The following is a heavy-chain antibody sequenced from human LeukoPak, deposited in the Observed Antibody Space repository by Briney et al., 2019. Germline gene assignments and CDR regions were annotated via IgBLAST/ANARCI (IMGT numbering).Heavy chain of an antibody. J-gene: IGHJ3*02. CDR1: GYTFTSYD. CDR2: MKLNSGNT. CDR3: ARPQLYDYVWGSYRSSFAFDI. Sequence: VASVKVSCKASGYTFTSYDINWVRQAPGQVLEWMGWMKLNSGNTGYAQKFQGRVAMTRNTSISTAYMELSSLRSEDTAVYYCARPQLYDYVWGSYRSSFAFDIWGQGTMVTVSS. D-gene: IGHD3-16*02. V-gene: IGHV1-8*01.